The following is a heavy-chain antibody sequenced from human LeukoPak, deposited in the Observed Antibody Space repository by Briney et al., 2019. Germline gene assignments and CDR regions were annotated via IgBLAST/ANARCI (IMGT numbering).Heavy chain of an antibody. CDR1: GFTFSSYA. CDR2: ISGSGGST. V-gene: IGHV3-23*01. D-gene: IGHD6-19*01. J-gene: IGHJ6*03. CDR3: ARAIEQWLDGDYYYYYYMDV. Sequence: GGALRLSCAASGFTFSSYAMSWVRQAPGKGLEWVSAISGSGGSTYYADSVKGRFTSSRDNSKNTRYLQMNSLRAEDTAVYYCARAIEQWLDGDYYYYYYMDVWGKGTTVTVSS.